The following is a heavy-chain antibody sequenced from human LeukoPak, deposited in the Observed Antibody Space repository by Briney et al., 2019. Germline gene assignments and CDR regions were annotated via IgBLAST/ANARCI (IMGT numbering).Heavy chain of an antibody. V-gene: IGHV4-4*07. J-gene: IGHJ6*03. CDR3: ARDLVPYDILTGYPLASYYYMDV. CDR2: IYTSGST. D-gene: IGHD3-9*01. CDR1: GGSISSYY. Sequence: SETLSLTCTVSGGSISSYYWSWIRQLAGKGLEWIGRIYTSGSTNYNPSLKSRVTMSVDTSKNQFSLKLSSVTAADTAVYYCARDLVPYDILTGYPLASYYYMDVWGKGTTVTVSS.